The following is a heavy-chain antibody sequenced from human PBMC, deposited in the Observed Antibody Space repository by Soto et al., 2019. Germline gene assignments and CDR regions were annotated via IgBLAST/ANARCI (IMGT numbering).Heavy chain of an antibody. Sequence: SETLSLTCTVSGGSISSSSYYWGWIRQPPGKGLEWIGSIYYSGSTYYNPSLKSRVTISVDTSKNQFSLKLSSVTAADTAVYYCARVNMRITIFGVTPGWFDPWGQGTLVTVSS. V-gene: IGHV4-39*07. CDR2: IYYSGST. D-gene: IGHD3-3*01. CDR1: GGSISSSSYY. CDR3: ARVNMRITIFGVTPGWFDP. J-gene: IGHJ5*02.